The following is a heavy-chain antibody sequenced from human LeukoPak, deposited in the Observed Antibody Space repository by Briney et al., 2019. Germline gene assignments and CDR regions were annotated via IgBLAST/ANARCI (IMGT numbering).Heavy chain of an antibody. CDR2: ISYDGSNK. D-gene: IGHD1-1*01. V-gene: IGHV3-30*04. CDR1: GFTFSSYA. CDR3: ARDRAHWNDDWFDP. Sequence: GGSLRLSCAASGFTFSSYAMHWVRQAPGKGLEWVAVISYDGSNKYYADSVNGRFTISRDNSKNTLYLQMNSLRAEDTAVYYCARDRAHWNDDWFDPWGQGTLVTVSS. J-gene: IGHJ5*02.